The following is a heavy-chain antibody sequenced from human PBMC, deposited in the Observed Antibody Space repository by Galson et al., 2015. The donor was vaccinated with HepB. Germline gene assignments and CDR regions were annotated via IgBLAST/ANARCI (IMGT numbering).Heavy chain of an antibody. CDR3: ANLFHGGNSGF. J-gene: IGHJ4*02. D-gene: IGHD4-23*01. Sequence: GKGLEWVSHIGDTGSPIYYADSVKGRFTISRDNAKNSLYLQMNSLRVEDTAVYYCANLFHGGNSGFWGQGTLVTVSS. CDR2: IGDTGSPI. V-gene: IGHV3-11*01.